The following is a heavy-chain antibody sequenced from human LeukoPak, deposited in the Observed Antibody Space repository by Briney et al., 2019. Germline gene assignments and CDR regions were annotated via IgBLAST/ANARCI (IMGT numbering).Heavy chain of an antibody. CDR2: IIPIFGTA. Sequence: SVKVSCKASGGTFSSYAISWVRQAPGPGLEWLGGIIPIFGTANYAQQFQGRVTITADKSMSTAYMELSSLRSEETAVYYCAREEGKAVAGTSLGWFDPWGQGTLVTVSS. D-gene: IGHD6-19*01. CDR1: GGTFSSYA. J-gene: IGHJ5*02. V-gene: IGHV1-69*06. CDR3: AREEGKAVAGTSLGWFDP.